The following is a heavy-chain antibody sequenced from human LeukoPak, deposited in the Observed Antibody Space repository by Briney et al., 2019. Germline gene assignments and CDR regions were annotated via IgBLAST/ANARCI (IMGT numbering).Heavy chain of an antibody. Sequence: GSLRLSCAASGFTFSSYGMSWVRQAPGKGLEWVANIKQDGSEKYYVDSVKGRFTISRDNAKNSLYLQMNSLRAEDTAVYYCATPLRYFDSWGQGTLVTVSS. D-gene: IGHD3-9*01. V-gene: IGHV3-7*01. J-gene: IGHJ4*02. CDR2: IKQDGSEK. CDR3: ATPLRYFDS. CDR1: GFTFSSYG.